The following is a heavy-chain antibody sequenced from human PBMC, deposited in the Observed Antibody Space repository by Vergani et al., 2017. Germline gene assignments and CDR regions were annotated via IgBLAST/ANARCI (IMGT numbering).Heavy chain of an antibody. CDR2: ISGSGGST. D-gene: IGHD5-12*01. Sequence: EVQLLESGGGLVQPGGSLRLSCAASGFTFSSYAMSWVRQAPGKGLEWVSAISGSGGSTYYADSVKGRFTISRDNSKNTLYLQMNSLRAEGTAVYYCARGGYSGYSPFDYWGQGTLVTVSS. CDR1: GFTFSSYA. V-gene: IGHV3-23*01. J-gene: IGHJ4*02. CDR3: ARGGYSGYSPFDY.